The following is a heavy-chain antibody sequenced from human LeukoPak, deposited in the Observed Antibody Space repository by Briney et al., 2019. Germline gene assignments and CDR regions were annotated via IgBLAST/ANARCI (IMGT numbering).Heavy chain of an antibody. CDR1: GGSISSGSYY. CDR2: IYTSGST. V-gene: IGHV4-61*02. D-gene: IGHD3-3*01. Sequence: SQTLSLTCTVSGGSISSGSYYWSWIRQPAGEGLEWIGRIYTSGSTNYNPSLKSRVTISVDTSKNQFSLKLSSVTAADTAVYYCARATEGYDFWSGYYNYFDYWGQGTLVTVSS. CDR3: ARATEGYDFWSGYYNYFDY. J-gene: IGHJ4*02.